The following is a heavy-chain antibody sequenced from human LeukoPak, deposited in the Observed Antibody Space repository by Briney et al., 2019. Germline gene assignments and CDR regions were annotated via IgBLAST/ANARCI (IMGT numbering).Heavy chain of an antibody. CDR3: ARDDDGSGPFDI. D-gene: IGHD3-10*01. CDR2: ISSSSSYI. J-gene: IGHJ3*02. CDR1: GFTFSSYA. V-gene: IGHV3-21*01. Sequence: GGSLRLSCAASGFTFSSYAMSWVRQAPGKGLEWVSSISSSSSYIYYADSVKGRFTISRDNAKNSLYLQMNSLRAEDTAVYYCARDDDGSGPFDIWGQGTMVTVSS.